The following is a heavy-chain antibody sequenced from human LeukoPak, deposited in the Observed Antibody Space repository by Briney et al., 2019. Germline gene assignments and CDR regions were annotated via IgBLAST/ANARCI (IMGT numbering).Heavy chain of an antibody. V-gene: IGHV3-73*01. CDR3: AKDRPADYYDSSGYYSSDAFDI. CDR1: GFTFSGSA. D-gene: IGHD3-22*01. J-gene: IGHJ3*02. CDR2: IRSKANSYAT. Sequence: QPGGSLRLSCAASGFTFSGSAMHWVRQASGKGLEWVGRIRSKANSYATAYAASVKGRFTISRDNSKNTLYLQMNSLRAEDTAVYYCAKDRPADYYDSSGYYSSDAFDIWGQGTMVTVSS.